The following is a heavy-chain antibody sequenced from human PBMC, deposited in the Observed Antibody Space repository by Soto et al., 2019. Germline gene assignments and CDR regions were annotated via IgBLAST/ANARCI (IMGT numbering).Heavy chain of an antibody. CDR2: ISAYNGNT. CDR1: GYTFTSYG. V-gene: IGHV1-18*01. J-gene: IGHJ5*02. CDR3: ARVVGDIVVVVAATPGVGKNWFDP. Sequence: ASVKVSGKASGYTFTSYGISWVRQAPGQGLEWMGWISAYNGNTNYAQKLQGRVTMTTDTSTSTAYMELRSLRSDDTAVYYCARVVGDIVVVVAATPGVGKNWFDPWGQGTLVTVSS. D-gene: IGHD2-15*01.